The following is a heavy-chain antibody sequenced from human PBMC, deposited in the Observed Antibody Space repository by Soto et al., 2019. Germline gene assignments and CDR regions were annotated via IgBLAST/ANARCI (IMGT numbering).Heavy chain of an antibody. Sequence: GESLKISCQASGYTFDTDWIGWVRQMPGKGLEWMGIIYPDDSDTRYSPSFQGQVTISADKSISTAYLQWISVKASDTAMYYCARIPALDQLGSGDVWGQGTLVTVSS. V-gene: IGHV5-51*01. CDR3: ARIPALDQLGSGDV. J-gene: IGHJ4*03. D-gene: IGHD2-2*01. CDR2: IYPDDSDT. CDR1: GYTFDTDW.